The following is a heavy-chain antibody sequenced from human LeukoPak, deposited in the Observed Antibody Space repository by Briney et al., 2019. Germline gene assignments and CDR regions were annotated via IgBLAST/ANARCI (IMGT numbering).Heavy chain of an antibody. CDR3: ARVGYCSGGSCYPDYYYFYGMDV. CDR1: GFTFSNYG. Sequence: PGRSLRLSCAASGFTFSNYGMHWVRQAPGKGLEWLAVIWYDGSNKYYADSVKGRFTISRDNSRTTLYLQMNSLRAEDTAVYYCARVGYCSGGSCYPDYYYFYGMDVWGQGTTVTVSS. V-gene: IGHV3-33*01. CDR2: IWYDGSNK. J-gene: IGHJ6*02. D-gene: IGHD2-15*01.